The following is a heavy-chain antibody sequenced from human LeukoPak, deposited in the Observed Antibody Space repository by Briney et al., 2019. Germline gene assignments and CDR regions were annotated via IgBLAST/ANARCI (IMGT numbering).Heavy chain of an antibody. CDR1: GGSISSYY. J-gene: IGHJ5*02. CDR3: ARMIMITFGGVIAP. V-gene: IGHV4-4*07. Sequence: SETLSLTCTVSGGSISSYYWSWIRQPAGKGLEWIGRIYTSGSTNYNPSLKSRVTMSVDTSKNQFSLKLSSVTAADTAVYYCARMIMITFGGVIAPWGQGTLVTVSS. D-gene: IGHD3-16*01. CDR2: IYTSGST.